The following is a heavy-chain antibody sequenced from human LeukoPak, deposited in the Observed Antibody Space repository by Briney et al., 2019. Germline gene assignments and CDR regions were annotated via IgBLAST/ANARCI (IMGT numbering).Heavy chain of an antibody. V-gene: IGHV3-21*01. Sequence: GGSLRLSWAASGFSFSSYSMNWVRQAPGKGLEWVSSISSSSSYIYYADSVKGRFTISRDNSKNTLYLQMNSLRAEDTAVYYCARDHSTDYWGQGTLVTVSS. J-gene: IGHJ4*02. CDR2: ISSSSSYI. CDR3: ARDHSTDY. CDR1: GFSFSSYS.